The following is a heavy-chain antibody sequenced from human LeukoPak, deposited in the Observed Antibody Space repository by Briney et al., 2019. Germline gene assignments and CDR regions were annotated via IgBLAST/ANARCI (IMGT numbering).Heavy chain of an antibody. V-gene: IGHV1-58*01. J-gene: IGHJ4*02. CDR2: IVVGSGNT. CDR3: AAGNYYDSSGYYY. Sequence: SVKVSCKASGFTFTRSAVQWVRQARGQRLEWIGWIVVGSGNTNYAQMFQERVTITRDMSTSTAYMEVSSLRSEDTAVYYCAAGNYYDSSGYYYWGQGTRVTVSS. D-gene: IGHD3-22*01. CDR1: GFTFTRSA.